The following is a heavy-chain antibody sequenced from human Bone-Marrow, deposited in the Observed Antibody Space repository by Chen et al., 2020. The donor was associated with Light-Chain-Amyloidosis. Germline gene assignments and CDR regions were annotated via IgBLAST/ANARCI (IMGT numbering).Heavy chain of an antibody. V-gene: IGHV4-34*12. J-gene: IGHJ6*03. CDR2: IIETGSA. D-gene: IGHD3-9*01. Sequence: QVQLQEWGTGLLKPSETLSLTCAVYGAPFSNYYWTWVRQAPGKGMEWMGEIIETGSASFNPTLKSRLTMAVEKSKNQFSLKLTSVTAADTALYYCARAIYRYYDLFNFYHYMDVWGRGTTVTVS. CDR3: ARAIYRYYDLFNFYHYMDV. CDR1: GAPFSNYY.